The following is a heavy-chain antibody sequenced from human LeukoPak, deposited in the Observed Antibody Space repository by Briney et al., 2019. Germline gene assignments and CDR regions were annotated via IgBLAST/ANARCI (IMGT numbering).Heavy chain of an antibody. J-gene: IGHJ4*02. Sequence: GESLKISCKGSGYSFTTYWIAWVRQMPGKGLEWMGVIYPGDSDTTYSPSFQGQVIISADKSISTAYLQWSSLKASDTAMYYCARHQGIAVAGTDYWGQGTLVTVSS. D-gene: IGHD6-19*01. CDR3: ARHQGIAVAGTDY. CDR1: GYSFTTYW. CDR2: IYPGDSDT. V-gene: IGHV5-51*01.